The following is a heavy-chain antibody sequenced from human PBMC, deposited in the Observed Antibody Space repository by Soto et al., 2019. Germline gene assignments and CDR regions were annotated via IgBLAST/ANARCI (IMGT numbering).Heavy chain of an antibody. D-gene: IGHD2-21*02. CDR3: ARSGRYYGGDTAY. CDR2: ISAYNGDT. J-gene: IGHJ4*02. Sequence: QVQLVQSGAEVKKPGASVKVSCKASGYTFTNYGFSWVRQAPGQGLELMGWISAYNGDTNFAQKFQGRVTLTTDTSTSTAYRELRSLRSDDTAVYYCARSGRYYGGDTAYWGQGTLVTVSS. V-gene: IGHV1-18*01. CDR1: GYTFTNYG.